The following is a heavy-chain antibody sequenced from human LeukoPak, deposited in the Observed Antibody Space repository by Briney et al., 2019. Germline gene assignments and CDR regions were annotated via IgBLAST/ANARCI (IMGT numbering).Heavy chain of an antibody. V-gene: IGHV4-59*08. CDR2: IYHSGTT. Sequence: SETLSLTCTVSGGSIGSYYWSWIRQPPGKGLECIGYIYHSGTTNYNPSLKSRVTISADTSKNQFSLMLSSVTAADTAVYYCARQMNTVTADYWGQGTLVTVPS. CDR3: ARQMNTVTADY. CDR1: GGSIGSYY. D-gene: IGHD4-17*01. J-gene: IGHJ4*02.